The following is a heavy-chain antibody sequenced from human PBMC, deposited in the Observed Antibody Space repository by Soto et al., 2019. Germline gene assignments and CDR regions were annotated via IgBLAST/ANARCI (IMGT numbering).Heavy chain of an antibody. CDR2: INPSGGST. D-gene: IGHD3-9*01. Sequence: GASVKVSCKASGYTFTSYYMHWVRQAPGQGLEWMGIINPSGGSTSYAQKFQGRVTMTRDTSTSTVYMELSSLRSEDTVVYYCARDLELRYFHWSRSTSWLDPWG. CDR3: ARDLELRYFHWSRSTSWLDP. CDR1: GYTFTSYY. V-gene: IGHV1-46*01. J-gene: IGHJ5*02.